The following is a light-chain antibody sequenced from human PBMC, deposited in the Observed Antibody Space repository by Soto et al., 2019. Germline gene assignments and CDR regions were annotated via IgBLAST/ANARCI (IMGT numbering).Light chain of an antibody. J-gene: IGLJ2*01. CDR2: DNN. CDR3: QSFDTSLSGFVV. V-gene: IGLV1-40*01. Sequence: SVLTQPPSMSGAPGQRVTISCTGSSSNIGAGYDVHWYQQHPGTAPKLLIFDNNNRPSGVPDRFSGSKSDTSASLAITGLQAEDEADYYCQSFDTSLSGFVVFGVGTKLTVL. CDR1: SSNIGAGYD.